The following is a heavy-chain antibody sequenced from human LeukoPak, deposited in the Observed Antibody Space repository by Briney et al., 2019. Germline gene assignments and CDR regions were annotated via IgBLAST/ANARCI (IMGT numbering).Heavy chain of an antibody. Sequence: GRSLRLSCAASAFSFSNYAMSWVRHAPGKGLEWVSAISGSGDSTYYADFVKGRFTISRDNSKNTVSLQRNSLRADDAAIYYCAKGRGADCSGDCYSSILDYWGQGTLVTVSS. CDR2: ISGSGDST. CDR3: AKGRGADCSGDCYSSILDY. CDR1: AFSFSNYA. V-gene: IGHV3-23*01. J-gene: IGHJ4*02. D-gene: IGHD2-21*02.